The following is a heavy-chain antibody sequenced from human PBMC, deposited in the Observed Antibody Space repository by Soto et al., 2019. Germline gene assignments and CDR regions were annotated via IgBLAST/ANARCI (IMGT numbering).Heavy chain of an antibody. J-gene: IGHJ5*02. V-gene: IGHV4-30-2*06. Sequence: QLVLQESGSGLVRPSQTLSLTCSVSGGSINSGRSSWNWIRQSPGKGLEWIASIYHSGSTYYNPSLKSRVTISVDRSENQFSLKLTSVTAADTAVYYCVRESTTSGPNWFDTWGPGILVTVSS. CDR3: VRESTTSGPNWFDT. D-gene: IGHD1-1*01. CDR1: GGSINSGRSS. CDR2: IYHSGST.